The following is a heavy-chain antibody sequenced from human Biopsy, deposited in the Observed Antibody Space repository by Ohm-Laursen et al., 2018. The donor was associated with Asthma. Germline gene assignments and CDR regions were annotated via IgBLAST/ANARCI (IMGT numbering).Heavy chain of an antibody. CDR1: GFSLSTLGVG. D-gene: IGHD3-10*01. Sequence: TQTLTLTFTVPGFSLSTLGVGVGWFRQPPGKALEWLAHIFWDDDKRYSSSLKSRLTIAKDTSRNQVVLTMTNMDPVDTGTYFCAHAQTSWNYYGSGNYLYHFDSWGQGTLVTVSS. CDR2: IFWDDDK. J-gene: IGHJ4*02. V-gene: IGHV2-5*02. CDR3: AHAQTSWNYYGSGNYLYHFDS.